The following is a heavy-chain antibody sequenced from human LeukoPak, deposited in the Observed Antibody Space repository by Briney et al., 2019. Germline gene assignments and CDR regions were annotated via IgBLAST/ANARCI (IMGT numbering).Heavy chain of an antibody. CDR1: GGTFSSYG. CDR3: ARDRVPYYYDSSGSDY. CDR2: IIPIFGTV. Sequence: ASVKVSCKASGGTFSSYGIGWVRQAPGQGLEWMGGIIPIFGTVNYAQKLQGRVTMTTDTSTSTAYMELRSLRSDDTAVYYCARDRVPYYYDSSGSDYWGQGTLVTVSS. J-gene: IGHJ4*02. V-gene: IGHV1-69*05. D-gene: IGHD3-22*01.